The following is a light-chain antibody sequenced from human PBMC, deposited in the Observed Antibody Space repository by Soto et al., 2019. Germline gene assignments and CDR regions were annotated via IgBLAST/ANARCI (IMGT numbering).Light chain of an antibody. V-gene: IGKV3-20*01. CDR3: QQYGSSPGT. Sequence: EIVLTQSPGPLSLSPGERATLSCRASQSVSSSYLAWYQQKPGQAPRLLIYGASSRATGIPDRFSGSASGTDFTLTISRLEPEDFAVYYCQQYGSSPGTFGQGTKVEIK. CDR2: GAS. J-gene: IGKJ1*01. CDR1: QSVSSSY.